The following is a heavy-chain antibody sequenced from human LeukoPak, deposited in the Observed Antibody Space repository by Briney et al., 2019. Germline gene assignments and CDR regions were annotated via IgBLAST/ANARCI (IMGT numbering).Heavy chain of an antibody. CDR2: IYYSGST. J-gene: IGHJ3*02. V-gene: IGHV4-31*03. CDR1: GGSISRGGYY. Sequence: PSETLSLTCTVSGGSISRGGYYWSWIRQHPGKGLEWIGYIYYSGSTYYNPSLKSRVTISVDTSKNQFSLKLSSVTAADTAVYYCARDSGTGDAFDIWGQGTMVTVSS. D-gene: IGHD2-8*02. CDR3: ARDSGTGDAFDI.